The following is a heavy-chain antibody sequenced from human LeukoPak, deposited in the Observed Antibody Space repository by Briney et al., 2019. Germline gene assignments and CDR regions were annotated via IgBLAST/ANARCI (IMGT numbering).Heavy chain of an antibody. CDR3: ARGLGTYDSSELTWPMISF. V-gene: IGHV1-8*01. D-gene: IGHD3-22*01. CDR2: MNPNNGDT. Sequence: ASVKASCKASGYTFTSYEINWVRQATGQGLEWMGWMNPNNGDTAFAQKFQGRITMTRSTSISTAYMELSSLTSEDTAVYYCARGLGTYDSSELTWPMISFWGQGTPVTVSS. CDR1: GYTFTSYE. J-gene: IGHJ4*02.